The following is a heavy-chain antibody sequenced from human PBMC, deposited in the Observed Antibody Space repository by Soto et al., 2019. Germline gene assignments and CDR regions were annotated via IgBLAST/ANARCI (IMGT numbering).Heavy chain of an antibody. D-gene: IGHD3-10*01. CDR2: LYYSGST. V-gene: IGHV4-39*01. J-gene: IGHJ4*02. CDR1: GGSISSSSYY. CDR3: ASRHGGLWSGELFYFCY. Sequence: PSETLSLTCTVSGGSISSSSYYWGWISQPPGKGLESIGRLYYSGSTYYNPSLKSRVTISVDTSKNQFSLKLSSVTAADTAVYYCASRHGGLWSGELFYFCYGGQGSRVGACS.